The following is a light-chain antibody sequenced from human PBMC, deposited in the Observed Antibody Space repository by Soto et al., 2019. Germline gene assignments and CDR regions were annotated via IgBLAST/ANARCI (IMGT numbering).Light chain of an antibody. V-gene: IGKV3-15*01. CDR1: QSVINY. Sequence: MTQSPATVSASPGDRATLSCRASQSVINYLAWYQQQPGQAPKLLIYPASNRPSGIPSRFSGSGSGTDFTLTISSLQSEDFAVYYCQQDNTLPLTFGGGTKVEIK. CDR2: PAS. J-gene: IGKJ4*01. CDR3: QQDNTLPLT.